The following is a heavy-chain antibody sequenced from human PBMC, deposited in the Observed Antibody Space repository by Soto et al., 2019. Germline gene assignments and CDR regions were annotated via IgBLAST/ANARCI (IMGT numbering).Heavy chain of an antibody. V-gene: IGHV4-31*11. CDR3: ARGISVAGNAFDI. CDR2: IYYSGSA. D-gene: IGHD6-19*01. CDR1: GGSIRSGGFY. Sequence: TLSLTCAVSGGSIRSGGFYWSWIHQHPGKGLEWIGFIYYSGSAFYNPSLKSRLTISVDTSNNQFSLTLTSVTAADTAVYYCARGISVAGNAFDIWGQGTMVTVSS. J-gene: IGHJ3*02.